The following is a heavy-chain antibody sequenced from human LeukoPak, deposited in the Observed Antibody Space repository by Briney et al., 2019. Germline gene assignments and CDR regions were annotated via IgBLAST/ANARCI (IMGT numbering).Heavy chain of an antibody. CDR2: IGTAGDT. J-gene: IGHJ4*02. Sequence: GGSLRLSCAASGFTFSSYDMHWVRQATGKGLEWVSAIGTAGDTYYPGSVKGRFTISRENAKNSLYFQMNSLRAGDTAAYYCARGGYYDSSGYSGTFDYWGQGTLVTVSS. V-gene: IGHV3-13*01. D-gene: IGHD3-22*01. CDR3: ARGGYYDSSGYSGTFDY. CDR1: GFTFSSYD.